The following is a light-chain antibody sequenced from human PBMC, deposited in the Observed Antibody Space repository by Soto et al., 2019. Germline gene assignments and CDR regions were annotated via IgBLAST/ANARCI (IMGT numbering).Light chain of an antibody. CDR1: SSNIGSNT. CDR2: SNN. CDR3: AAWDDSLNGRYV. V-gene: IGLV1-44*01. Sequence: QSALTQPASVSGSPGQSITISCSGSSSNIGSNTVNWYQQLPGTAPKLLIYSNNQRPSGVPDRFSGSKSGTSASLAISGLQSEDEADYYCAAWDDSLNGRYVFGTGTKLTVL. J-gene: IGLJ1*01.